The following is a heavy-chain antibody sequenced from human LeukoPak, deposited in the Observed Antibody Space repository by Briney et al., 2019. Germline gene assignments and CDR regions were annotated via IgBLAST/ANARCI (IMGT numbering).Heavy chain of an antibody. V-gene: IGHV1-18*01. CDR3: ARDLEGRWLQFFDC. D-gene: IGHD5-24*01. CDR2: ISAYNGNT. Sequence: ASVKVSCKASGYTFSSYGISWVRQAPGQGLEWMGWISAYNGNTKYAQKLQGRVTMTTDTSTSTAYMELRSLRSDDTAVYYCARDLEGRWLQFFDCWGQGTLVTVSS. J-gene: IGHJ4*02. CDR1: GYTFSSYG.